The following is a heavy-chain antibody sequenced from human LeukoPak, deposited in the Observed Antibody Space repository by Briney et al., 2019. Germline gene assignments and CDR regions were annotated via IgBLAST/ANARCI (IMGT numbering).Heavy chain of an antibody. CDR1: GDSVSSNSAA. J-gene: IGHJ5*02. CDR2: TYYRSKWYN. CDR3: ARDFTYYYDSRGYYYVFGWFDP. Sequence: SQTLSLTCAISGDSVSSNSAAWNWIRQSPSRGLEWLGRTYYRSKWYNDYAVSVKSRITINPDTSKNQFSLQLNSVTPQDTAVYYCARDFTYYYDSRGYYYVFGWFDPWGQGTLVTVSS. D-gene: IGHD3-22*01. V-gene: IGHV6-1*01.